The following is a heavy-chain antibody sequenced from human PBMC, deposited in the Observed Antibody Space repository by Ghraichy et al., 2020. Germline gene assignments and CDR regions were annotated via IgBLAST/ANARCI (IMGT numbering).Heavy chain of an antibody. D-gene: IGHD6-19*01. V-gene: IGHV3-23*01. CDR2: TIDTGANT. J-gene: IGHJ6*03. CDR1: GFTFSSFA. CDR3: AKMAGHPHYDYYMDV. Sequence: GESLNISCAASGFTFSSFAMSWVRQAPGKGLEWVSATIDTGANTFYADSVKGRFTISRDNSKNTLSLQMNSLRGEDTAVYYCAKMAGHPHYDYYMDVWGKGTAVPVS.